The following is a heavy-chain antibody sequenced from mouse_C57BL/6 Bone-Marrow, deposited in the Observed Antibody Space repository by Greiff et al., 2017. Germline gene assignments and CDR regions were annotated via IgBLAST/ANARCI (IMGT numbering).Heavy chain of an antibody. Sequence: VQLQQPGAELVMPGASVKLSCKASGYTFTSYWMHWVKQRPGQGLEWIGEIDPSDSYTNYNQKFKGKSTLTVDKSSSTAYMQLSSLTSEDSAVYYCARDSYYYGSSYDAMDYWGQGTSVTVSS. CDR1: GYTFTSYW. D-gene: IGHD1-1*01. V-gene: IGHV1-69*01. CDR3: ARDSYYYGSSYDAMDY. CDR2: IDPSDSYT. J-gene: IGHJ4*01.